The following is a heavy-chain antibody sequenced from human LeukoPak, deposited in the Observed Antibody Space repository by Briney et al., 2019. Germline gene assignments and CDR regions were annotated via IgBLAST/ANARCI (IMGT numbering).Heavy chain of an antibody. V-gene: IGHV4-59*01. CDR2: IYYSGGT. CDR3: AKGHGSGTFYRGLFDS. Sequence: SETLSLTCSVSGASFGTNYWSWIRQAPGKGLEWIGYIYYSGGTNDNPSHKGRVTISADTSKNQFSLNLRSVTAADTAVYYCAKGHGSGTFYRGLFDSWGQGIPVTVSS. J-gene: IGHJ4*02. CDR1: GASFGTNY. D-gene: IGHD3-10*01.